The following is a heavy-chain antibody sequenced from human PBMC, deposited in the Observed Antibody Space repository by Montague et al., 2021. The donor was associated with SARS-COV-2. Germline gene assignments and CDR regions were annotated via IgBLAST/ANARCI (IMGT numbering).Heavy chain of an antibody. V-gene: IGHV4-34*01. Sequence: SETLSLTCAVYGGSFSAYYWNWIRQPPGKGLEWIGDINHSGRTNYNPSLKSRVTISVDTSKNQFSLKLSSVTAADTAVYYCAIPMVRGFSRAFDIWGQGTMVTVSS. J-gene: IGHJ3*02. CDR1: GGSFSAYY. CDR3: AIPMVRGFSRAFDI. D-gene: IGHD3-10*01. CDR2: INHSGRT.